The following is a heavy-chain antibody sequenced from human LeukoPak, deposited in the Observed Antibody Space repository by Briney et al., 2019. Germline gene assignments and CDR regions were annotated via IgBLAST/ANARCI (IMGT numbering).Heavy chain of an antibody. D-gene: IGHD3-10*01. CDR2: IYTSGST. Sequence: SETLSLTCTVSGGSISSGSYYWSWIRQPAGKGLEWIGRIYTSGSTNYNPSLKSRVTISVDTSKNQFSLRLSSVTAADTAVYYCARDVWFGAGRTFDYWGQGTLVAVSS. J-gene: IGHJ4*02. CDR3: ARDVWFGAGRTFDY. CDR1: GGSISSGSYY. V-gene: IGHV4-61*02.